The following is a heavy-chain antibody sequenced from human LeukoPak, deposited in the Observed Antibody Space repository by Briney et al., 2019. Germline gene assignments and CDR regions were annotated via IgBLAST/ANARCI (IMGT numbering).Heavy chain of an antibody. CDR3: ARVSWLRPSRFDH. CDR1: GFTFSSYW. J-gene: IGHJ4*02. Sequence: PGGSLRLSCAASGFTFSSYWMSWVRQAPGKGLEWVANIKQDGSEKYYVDSVKGRFTISRDNAKNSLYLQMNSPRAEDTAVYYCARVSWLRPSRFDHWGQGTLVTVSS. CDR2: IKQDGSEK. V-gene: IGHV3-7*01. D-gene: IGHD3-9*01.